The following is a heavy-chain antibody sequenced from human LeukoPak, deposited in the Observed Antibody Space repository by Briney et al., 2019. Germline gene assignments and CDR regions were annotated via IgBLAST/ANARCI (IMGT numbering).Heavy chain of an antibody. Sequence: GGSLRLSCAASGFTFSTYAMSWVRQAPGKGLEWVSAISGRGVSTSYADSVRGRFTISRDNSKNTLYLQMNSLRAEDTAVYYCAKAGAVNWNDVSDYWGQGTLVTVSS. CDR1: GFTFSTYA. V-gene: IGHV3-23*01. CDR3: AKAGAVNWNDVSDY. D-gene: IGHD1-20*01. J-gene: IGHJ4*02. CDR2: ISGRGVST.